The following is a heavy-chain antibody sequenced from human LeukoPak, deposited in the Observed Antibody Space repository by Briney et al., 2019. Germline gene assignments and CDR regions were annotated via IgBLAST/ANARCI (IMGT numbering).Heavy chain of an antibody. CDR2: ISSSSSYI. CDR3: ARSGRGGAFDI. Sequence: GGSLRLSCAASGFTFSSYSMNWVRQAPGKGLGWVSSISSSSSYIYYTDSVKGRFTISRDNAKNSLYLQMNSLRAEDTAVYYCARSGRGGAFDIWGQGTMVTVSS. V-gene: IGHV3-21*01. CDR1: GFTFSSYS. D-gene: IGHD1-26*01. J-gene: IGHJ3*02.